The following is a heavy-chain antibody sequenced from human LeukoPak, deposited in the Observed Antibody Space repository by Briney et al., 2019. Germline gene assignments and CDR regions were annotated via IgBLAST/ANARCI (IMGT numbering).Heavy chain of an antibody. J-gene: IGHJ1*01. D-gene: IGHD4-23*01. V-gene: IGHV3-74*01. CDR1: GFTFSSYW. Sequence: GGSLRLSCAAFGFTFSSYWMHWVRQAPGKGLVWVSRINSDGSNILYADSVKGRFTISRDNAKNTLYLQMNSLRAEDTAVYYCASSYGSNFPSEHWGQGTLVTVSS. CDR3: ASSYGSNFPSEH. CDR2: INSDGSNI.